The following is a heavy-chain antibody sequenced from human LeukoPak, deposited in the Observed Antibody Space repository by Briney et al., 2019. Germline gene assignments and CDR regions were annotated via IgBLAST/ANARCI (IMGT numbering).Heavy chain of an antibody. J-gene: IGHJ4*02. Sequence: SETLSLTCTVSGYSISSSTYYWGWIRQPPGKGLEWIGSIYYSGSTYYNPSLKSRVTISVDTSKNQFSLKLSSVTAADTAVYYCATYDSLIRRYNYWGQGTLVTVSS. CDR3: ATYDSLIRRYNY. V-gene: IGHV4-39*01. D-gene: IGHD3-22*01. CDR1: GYSISSSTYY. CDR2: IYYSGST.